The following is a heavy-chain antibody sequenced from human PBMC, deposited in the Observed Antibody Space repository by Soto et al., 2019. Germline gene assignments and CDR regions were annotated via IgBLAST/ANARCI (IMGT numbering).Heavy chain of an antibody. Sequence: QVQLVQSGAEVKNPGASVRVSCKASGYTFTDYYMHWVRQTPGQGLEWMGWINPKSGGTKYAQKLQGRVTMTRDTSISTAYMELSGLRSDDTAVYYSAKAVVAASNWFDPWGQGTLVTVSS. CDR2: INPKSGGT. CDR1: GYTFTDYY. J-gene: IGHJ5*02. CDR3: AKAVVAASNWFDP. D-gene: IGHD2-15*01. V-gene: IGHV1-2*02.